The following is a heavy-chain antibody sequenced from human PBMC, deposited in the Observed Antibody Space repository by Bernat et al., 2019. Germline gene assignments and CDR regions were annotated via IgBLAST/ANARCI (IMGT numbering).Heavy chain of an antibody. V-gene: IGHV3-30*18. Sequence: QVQLVESGGGVVQPGRSLRLSCAASGFTFSNSGMHWVRQAPGKGLEWVAVISYDGSEIHYVDSVKGRFTISRDNSKNTLYLQMNSLRSDDTAMYYCAKDFRSGRGGNWFDHWGQGTLVTVSS. CDR1: GFTFSNSG. CDR2: ISYDGSEI. CDR3: AKDFRSGRGGNWFDH. J-gene: IGHJ5*02. D-gene: IGHD3-3*01.